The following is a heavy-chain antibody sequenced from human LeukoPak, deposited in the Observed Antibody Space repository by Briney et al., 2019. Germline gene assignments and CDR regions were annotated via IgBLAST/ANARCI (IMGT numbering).Heavy chain of an antibody. CDR2: IYQSGST. CDR3: ASRIAAAGTNYCYGMDV. J-gene: IGHJ6*02. D-gene: IGHD6-13*01. V-gene: IGHV4-30-2*01. CDR1: GGSLSGGGYT. Sequence: TLSLSCAVSGGSLSGGGYTWGWIRQPPGKGLEWFGYIYQSGSTYYNPSLKSRVTISVDRSKNQFSLKLSSVTAADTAVYYCASRIAAAGTNYCYGMDVWGQGTTVTVSS.